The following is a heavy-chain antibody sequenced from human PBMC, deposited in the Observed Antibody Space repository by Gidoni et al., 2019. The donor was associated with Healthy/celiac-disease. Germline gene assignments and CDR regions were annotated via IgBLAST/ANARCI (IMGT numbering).Heavy chain of an antibody. CDR3: ARDSVTYYYDSSGYWVGAMERGMGDY. V-gene: IGHV4-39*07. Sequence: QLQLQESGPGLVKPSETLSLTCTVSGGSISSSSYYWGWIRQPPGKGLEWIGSIYYSGSTYYNPSLKSRVTISVDTSKNQFSLKLSSVTAADTAVYYCARDSVTYYYDSSGYWVGAMERGMGDYWGQGTLVTVSS. J-gene: IGHJ4*02. D-gene: IGHD3-22*01. CDR2: IYYSGST. CDR1: GGSISSSSYY.